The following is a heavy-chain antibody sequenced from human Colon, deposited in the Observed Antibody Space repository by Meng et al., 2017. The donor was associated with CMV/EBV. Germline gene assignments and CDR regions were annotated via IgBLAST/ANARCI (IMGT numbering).Heavy chain of an antibody. CDR2: IYSTGRT. Sequence: GESLKISCVVSGISVSGNYMTWVRQAPGKGLEWLSVIYSTGRTFYADSAKGRFTISRDNSKNTLYLQMNSLRAEDTAVYYCAKDRGEYFDYWGQGTLVTVSS. D-gene: IGHD3-10*01. V-gene: IGHV3-66*03. CDR3: AKDRGEYFDY. CDR1: GISVSGNY. J-gene: IGHJ4*02.